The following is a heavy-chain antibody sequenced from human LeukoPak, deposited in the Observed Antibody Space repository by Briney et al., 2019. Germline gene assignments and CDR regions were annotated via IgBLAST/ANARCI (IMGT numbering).Heavy chain of an antibody. CDR3: ARGRGSGHKENWFDP. Sequence: ASVKVSCKASGYTFTTYDINWVRQATGQGLEWMGWMNPNSGSTGYTQKFQGRVTMTRNTPISTAYMELSSLRSEDTAVYYCARGRGSGHKENWFDPWGQGTLVTVSS. CDR1: GYTFTTYD. CDR2: MNPNSGST. J-gene: IGHJ5*02. D-gene: IGHD6-19*01. V-gene: IGHV1-8*01.